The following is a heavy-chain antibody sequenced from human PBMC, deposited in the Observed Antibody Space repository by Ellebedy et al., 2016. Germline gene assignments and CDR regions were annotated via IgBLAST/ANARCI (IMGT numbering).Heavy chain of an antibody. V-gene: IGHV3-30-3*01. CDR3: ASSGDDFWSGYYGAGFDP. D-gene: IGHD3-3*01. J-gene: IGHJ5*02. CDR2: ISYDGSNK. Sequence: GGSLRLSCAASGFTFSSYAMHWVRQAPGKGLEWVAVISYDGSNKYYADSVKGRFTISRDNSKNTLYLQMNSLRAEDTAVYYCASSGDDFWSGYYGAGFDPWGQGTLVTVSS. CDR1: GFTFSSYA.